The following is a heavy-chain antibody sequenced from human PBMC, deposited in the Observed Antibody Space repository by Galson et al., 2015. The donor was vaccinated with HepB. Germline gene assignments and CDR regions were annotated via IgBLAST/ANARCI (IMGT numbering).Heavy chain of an antibody. D-gene: IGHD3-10*01. J-gene: IGHJ4*02. V-gene: IGHV3-30*18. CDR2: ISYDGSNK. Sequence: SLRLSCAASGFTFSSYGMHWVRQAPGKGLEWVAVISYDGSNKYYADSVKGRFTISRDNSKNTLYLQMTSLRAEDTAVYYCAKVVSGSAPFDYWGQGTLVTVSS. CDR1: GFTFSSYG. CDR3: AKVVSGSAPFDY.